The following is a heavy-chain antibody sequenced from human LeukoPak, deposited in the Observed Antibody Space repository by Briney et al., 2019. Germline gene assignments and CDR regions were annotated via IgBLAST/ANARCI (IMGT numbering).Heavy chain of an antibody. J-gene: IGHJ5*02. CDR3: ASLDTAKQPLANH. CDR2: IREERGQE. D-gene: IGHD5-18*01. V-gene: IGHV3-7*03. Sequence: GGSLRLSCVASGLTVSNHWMSWVRQAPGKGLEWVANIREERGQEYYVDSVKGRSTISKNSAKNSLYLQMNTLRVEDTAMYYCASLDTAKQPLANHWGQGTLVTVSS. CDR1: GLTVSNHW.